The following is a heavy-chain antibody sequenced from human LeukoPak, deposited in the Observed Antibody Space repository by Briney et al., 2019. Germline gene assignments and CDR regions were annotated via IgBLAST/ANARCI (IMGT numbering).Heavy chain of an antibody. Sequence: PSETLSLTCSGSNYSISNSLYWGWLRQPPGKGLEWIGSIYRSGSTFYDPSLKSRVTISLDTSKNQFSLKLSSVTAADTAVYFCARGTYGYYMDVWGKGTTVTVSS. CDR3: ARGTYGYYMDV. D-gene: IGHD4-17*01. J-gene: IGHJ6*03. V-gene: IGHV4-38-2*02. CDR1: NYSISNSLY. CDR2: IYRSGST.